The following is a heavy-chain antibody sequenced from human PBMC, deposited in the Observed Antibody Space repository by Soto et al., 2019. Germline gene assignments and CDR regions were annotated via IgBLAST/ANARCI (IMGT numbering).Heavy chain of an antibody. Sequence: VSLRLSCAASGFTFYNYAMSWVRQAPGKGLEWVSAISGSGGSPYYADSVKGRFTISRDNSKNTMYLQMNSLRAEDTALYYCAKDQGASLTASRPTDYWGQGTLVTVSS. CDR3: AKDQGASLTASRPTDY. CDR1: GFTFYNYA. CDR2: ISGSGGSP. D-gene: IGHD6-6*01. V-gene: IGHV3-23*01. J-gene: IGHJ4*02.